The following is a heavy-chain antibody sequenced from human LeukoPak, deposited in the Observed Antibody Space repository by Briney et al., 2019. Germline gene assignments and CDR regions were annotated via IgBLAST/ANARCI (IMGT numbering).Heavy chain of an antibody. V-gene: IGHV4-59*01. CDR3: ARPIAGSSSWYVEAFAI. D-gene: IGHD6-13*01. CDR1: GGSISSYY. CDR2: IYYSGST. Sequence: SETLSLTCTDSGGSISSYYWSWIRQPPGKGLEWIGYIYYSGSTNSNPSLKSRVTISVDTSKNQFSLKLSSVTAADTAVYYCARPIAGSSSWYVEAFAIWGQGTMVTVSS. J-gene: IGHJ3*02.